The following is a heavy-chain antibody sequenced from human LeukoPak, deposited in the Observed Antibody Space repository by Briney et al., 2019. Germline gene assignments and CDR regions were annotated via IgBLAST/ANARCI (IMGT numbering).Heavy chain of an antibody. CDR2: IIPIFGTA. CDR3: ARGGDGDYGLADY. D-gene: IGHD4-17*01. CDR1: GGTFSSYA. J-gene: IGHJ4*02. Sequence: SVTVSCMASGGTFSSYAISWVRQAPGQGLEWMGGIIPIFGTANYAQKFQGRVTITADESTSTAYMELSSLRSEDTAVYYCARGGDGDYGLADYWGQGTLVTVSS. V-gene: IGHV1-69*13.